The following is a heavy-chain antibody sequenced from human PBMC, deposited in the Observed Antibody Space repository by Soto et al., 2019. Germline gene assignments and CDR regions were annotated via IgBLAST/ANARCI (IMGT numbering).Heavy chain of an antibody. J-gene: IGHJ6*02. Sequence: PSETLSLTCAVYGGSFSGYYWSWIRQPPGKGLEWIGEINHSGSTNYNPSLKSRVTISVDTSKNQFSLKLSSVTADDTAVYYCGRVPLDGFYANGVDVWGQGTTVTVSS. D-gene: IGHD4-17*01. V-gene: IGHV4-34*01. CDR3: GRVPLDGFYANGVDV. CDR1: GGSFSGYY. CDR2: INHSGST.